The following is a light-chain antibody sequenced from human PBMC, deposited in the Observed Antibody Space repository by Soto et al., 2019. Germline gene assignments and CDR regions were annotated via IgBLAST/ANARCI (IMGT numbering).Light chain of an antibody. CDR3: CSYAGSLVV. V-gene: IGLV2-23*01. CDR2: EGS. CDR1: SSDVGSYNL. J-gene: IGLJ2*01. Sequence: QSALTQPASVSGSPGQSITISCTGTSSDVGSYNLVSWYQQHPGKAPKLMIYEGSKRPSGVSNRFSGSKSGNTASLTISGLQAEDAADYYCCSYAGSLVVFGGGTKLTVL.